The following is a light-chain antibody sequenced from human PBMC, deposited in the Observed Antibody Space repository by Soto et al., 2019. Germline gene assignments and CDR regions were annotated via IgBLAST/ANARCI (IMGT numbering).Light chain of an antibody. V-gene: IGKV1-39*01. CDR1: QIVSSY. J-gene: IGKJ5*01. CDR3: QQTDSFPN. CDR2: AAS. Sequence: DIQMTQSPSSLSASVGDRVTITCRASQIVSSYLNWYQQKPGKAPKLPIYAASSLQSGVPRFSGGGSGTDFTLTISNLQPEDFATYYCQQTDSFPNFGRGTRLEIK.